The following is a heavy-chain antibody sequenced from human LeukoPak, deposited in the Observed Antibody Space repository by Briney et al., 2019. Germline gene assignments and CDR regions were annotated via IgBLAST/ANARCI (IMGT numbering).Heavy chain of an antibody. Sequence: GGSLRLSCAASGFIFSSYSMNWVRQAPGKGLEWVSSISGISSYIYYADSVKGRFTISRDNAKNSLYLQMNSLRVEDTAVYYCAKVGYDFWSGYHPFDYWGQGTLVTVSS. J-gene: IGHJ4*02. D-gene: IGHD3-3*01. CDR1: GFIFSSYS. CDR2: ISGISSYI. CDR3: AKVGYDFWSGYHPFDY. V-gene: IGHV3-21*01.